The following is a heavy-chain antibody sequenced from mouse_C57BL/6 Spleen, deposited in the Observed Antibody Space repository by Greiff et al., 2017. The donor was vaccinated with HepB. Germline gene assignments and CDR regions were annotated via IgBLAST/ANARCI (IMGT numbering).Heavy chain of an antibody. CDR1: GFNIKNTY. CDR2: IDPANGNT. CDR3: AREVYYSNSYWYFDV. V-gene: IGHV14-3*01. J-gene: IGHJ1*03. D-gene: IGHD2-5*01. Sequence: VQLKESLAELVRPGASVKLSCTASGFNIKNTYMHWVKQRPEQGLEWIGRIDPANGNTKYAPKFQGKATITADTSSNTAYLQLSSLTSEDTAIYYCAREVYYSNSYWYFDVWGTGTTVTVSS.